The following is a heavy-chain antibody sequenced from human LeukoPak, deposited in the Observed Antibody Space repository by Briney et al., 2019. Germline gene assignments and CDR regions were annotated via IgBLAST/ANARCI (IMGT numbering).Heavy chain of an antibody. CDR2: ISSSSTYI. J-gene: IGHJ3*02. V-gene: IGHV3-21*01. CDR3: ARAGFGELLVAAFDI. CDR1: GFIFSTYS. Sequence: GGSLRLSCAASGFIFSTYSMNWVRQAPGKGLEWVSSISSSSTYIYYADSLKGRFTISRDNAKKSLYLQMNSLRVEDTAVYHCARAGFGELLVAAFDIWGQGTMVTVSS. D-gene: IGHD1-26*01.